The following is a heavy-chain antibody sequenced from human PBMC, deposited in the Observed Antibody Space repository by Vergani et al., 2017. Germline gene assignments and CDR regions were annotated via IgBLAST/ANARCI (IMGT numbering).Heavy chain of an antibody. V-gene: IGHV1-69*06. CDR1: GGTFSSYA. D-gene: IGHD6-13*01. Sequence: QVQLVPSGAEVKKPGSSVKVSCKASGGTFSSYAISWVRQAPGQGLEWMGGIIPIFGTANYAQKFQGRVTITADKSTSTAYMELSSLRSEDTAGYYGARTHPRGGSSWYIPGYYYYYMDVWGKGTTVTVSS. J-gene: IGHJ6*03. CDR2: IIPIFGTA. CDR3: ARTHPRGGSSWYIPGYYYYYMDV.